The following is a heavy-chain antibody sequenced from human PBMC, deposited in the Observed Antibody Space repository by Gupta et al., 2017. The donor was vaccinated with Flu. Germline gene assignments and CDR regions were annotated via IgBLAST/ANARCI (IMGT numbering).Heavy chain of an antibody. Sequence: EVQLLESGGALVQPGGYLRLSCAASGLPFRDYAMNWVRQAPGKGLDGVSTVGAGGDRTYYADSVMGRFTISRDNSKNTVYLQMNSLRGDDTAVYYCAKDRSGNPAIDYWGQGTLVTVS. CDR2: VGAGGDRT. D-gene: IGHD6-13*01. CDR1: GLPFRDYA. J-gene: IGHJ4*02. CDR3: AKDRSGNPAIDY. V-gene: IGHV3-23*01.